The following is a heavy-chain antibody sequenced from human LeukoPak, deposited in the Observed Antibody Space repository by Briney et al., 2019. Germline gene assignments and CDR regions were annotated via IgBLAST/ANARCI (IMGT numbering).Heavy chain of an antibody. D-gene: IGHD3-10*01. CDR2: INPDSGGT. Sequence: ASVKVSCKPSGYTFTAYYLHWVRQAPGQGPEWMEWINPDSGGTNFAQRFQGRVTMTRDTSISTAFMELSSLRSDDTAVYYCARNYYTSGSPLYYYYYMDVWGKGTTVTVSS. CDR3: ARNYYTSGSPLYYYYYMDV. J-gene: IGHJ6*03. V-gene: IGHV1-2*02. CDR1: GYTFTAYY.